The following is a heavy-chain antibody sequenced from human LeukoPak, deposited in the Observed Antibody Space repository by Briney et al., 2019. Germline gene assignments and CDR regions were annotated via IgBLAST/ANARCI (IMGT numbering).Heavy chain of an antibody. CDR3: AGSYGGNAVGPFDI. V-gene: IGHV4-34*01. Sequence: PSETLSLTCAVSGGSFSGYHCSWIRQTPGKGLEWIGEVSQSGGASYNPSLKSRVTISVGTSKNHFSLKLSSVTAADTAMYYCAGSYGGNAVGPFDIWGQGTMVTVSS. CDR2: VSQSGGA. CDR1: GGSFSGYH. J-gene: IGHJ3*02. D-gene: IGHD4-23*01.